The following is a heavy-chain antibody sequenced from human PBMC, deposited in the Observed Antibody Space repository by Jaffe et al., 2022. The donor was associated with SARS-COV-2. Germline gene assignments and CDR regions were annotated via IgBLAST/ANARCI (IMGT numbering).Heavy chain of an antibody. D-gene: IGHD6-13*01. CDR2: IYYSGST. J-gene: IGHJ5*02. CDR1: GGSISNSDYH. CDR3: ARHGQRDSSWAAFNL. Sequence: QLQLQESGPGLVKPSETLSLTCSVSGGSISNSDYHWGWIRQPPGKGLEWIGSIYYSGSTYYNPSLKSRVTISVDTTENQFSLRLTSVTAADTSIYYCARHGQRDSSWAAFNLWGQGTLITVYS. V-gene: IGHV4-39*01.